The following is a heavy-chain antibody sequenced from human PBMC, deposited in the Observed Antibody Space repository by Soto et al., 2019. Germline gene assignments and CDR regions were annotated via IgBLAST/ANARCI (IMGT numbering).Heavy chain of an antibody. V-gene: IGHV3-23*01. CDR3: AKATRVIIAAAGIESYYYGMDV. J-gene: IGHJ6*02. D-gene: IGHD6-13*01. CDR1: GFTFSSYA. CDR2: ISGSGGST. Sequence: PGGSLRLSCASSGFTFSSYAMSGVRQAPGKGLEWVAAISGSGGSTYNADSVKGRLTISRDNSKNTLYLQMNSLRAEDTAVYYCAKATRVIIAAAGIESYYYGMDVWGQGTTVTVSS.